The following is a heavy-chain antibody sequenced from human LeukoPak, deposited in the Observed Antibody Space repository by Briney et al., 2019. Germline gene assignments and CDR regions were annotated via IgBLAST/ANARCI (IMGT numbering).Heavy chain of an antibody. Sequence: SETLSLTCTVSGGSISSYFWSWIRQPPGKGLEWIGYIYYRGSNNYNPSLKSRVTISVDTSKNHFSLKLSSVTAADTAVYYCARDSGTTGEVKFDPWGQGTLVTVSS. V-gene: IGHV4-59*01. J-gene: IGHJ5*02. CDR1: GGSISSYF. CDR3: ARDSGTTGEVKFDP. D-gene: IGHD3-10*01. CDR2: IYYRGSN.